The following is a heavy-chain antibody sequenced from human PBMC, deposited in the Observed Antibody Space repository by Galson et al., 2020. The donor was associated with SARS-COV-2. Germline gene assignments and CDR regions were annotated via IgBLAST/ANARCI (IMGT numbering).Heavy chain of an antibody. D-gene: IGHD6-13*01. CDR2: INHSGSP. CDR3: AHGYSSLDY. J-gene: IGHJ4*02. Sequence: SETLSLTCAVYGGSFSGYYWSWIRQPPGKGLEWIGEINHSGSPNSNPSLKSRVTISVDTSKNQFSLKLTSVTAADTAVYYCAHGYSSLDYWGQGTLVTVSS. CDR1: GGSFSGYY. V-gene: IGHV4-34*01.